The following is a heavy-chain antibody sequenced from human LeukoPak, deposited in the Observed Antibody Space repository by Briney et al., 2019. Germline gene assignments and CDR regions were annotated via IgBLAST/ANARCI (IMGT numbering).Heavy chain of an antibody. CDR3: ARGPRFLEWLPSRYYYMDV. J-gene: IGHJ6*03. CDR2: IIPIFGTA. V-gene: IGHV1-69*13. Sequence: SVKVSCKASGGTFSSYAISWVRQVPGQGLEWMGGIIPIFGTANYAQKFQGRVTITADESTSTAYMELSSLRSEDTAVYYCARGPRFLEWLPSRYYYMDVWGKGTTVTVSS. CDR1: GGTFSSYA. D-gene: IGHD3-3*01.